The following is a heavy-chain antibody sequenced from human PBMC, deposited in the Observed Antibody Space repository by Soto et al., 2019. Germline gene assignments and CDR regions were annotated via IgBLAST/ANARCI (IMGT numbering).Heavy chain of an antibody. D-gene: IGHD3-16*02. CDR2: IYYSGST. V-gene: IGHV4-59*01. Sequence: PSETLSLTCTVSGGSISSYYWSWIRQPPGKGLEWIGYIYYSGSTNYNPSLKSRVTISVDTSKNQFSLKLSSVTAADTAVYYCARGEDYVWGSYRYGGWGQGTLVTVSS. CDR1: GGSISSYY. CDR3: ARGEDYVWGSYRYGG. J-gene: IGHJ4*02.